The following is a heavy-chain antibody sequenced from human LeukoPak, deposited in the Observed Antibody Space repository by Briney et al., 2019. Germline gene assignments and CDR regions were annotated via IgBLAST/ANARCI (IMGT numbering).Heavy chain of an antibody. CDR2: ISGSGGST. CDR1: GFIFSSYA. D-gene: IGHD1-1*01. J-gene: IGHJ6*03. CDR3: AEDTTMALAYYYMDV. Sequence: GGSLRLSCAASGFIFSSYAMSWVRQAPGKGLEWVSTISGSGGSTYYADSVKGRFTISRDNSGNSVFLLMNDLRPDDTAMYFCAEDTTMALAYYYMDVWGKGTRVIVSS. V-gene: IGHV3-23*01.